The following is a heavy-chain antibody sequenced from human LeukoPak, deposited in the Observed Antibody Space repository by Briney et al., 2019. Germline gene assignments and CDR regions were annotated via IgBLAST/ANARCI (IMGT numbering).Heavy chain of an antibody. V-gene: IGHV3-23*01. CDR3: AKAELGVDTFFDY. J-gene: IGHJ4*02. D-gene: IGHD3-3*01. CDR1: GFTFSDYA. CDR2: LSGNGAGT. Sequence: QSGGSLRLSCAASGFTFSDYALGWVRQAPGRGLEWVATLSGNGAGTYYSDSVQGRFTISRDNSKRTLFLQMNSLRAEDTAFYYCAKAELGVDTFFDYWGQGTLVTVSS.